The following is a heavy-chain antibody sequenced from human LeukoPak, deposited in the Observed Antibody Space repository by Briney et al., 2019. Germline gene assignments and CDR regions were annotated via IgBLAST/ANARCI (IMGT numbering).Heavy chain of an antibody. Sequence: GGSLRLSCAASGFTFSNYGMHWVRQAPGKGLEWVAVISFDGSNKYYGDSVKGRFTISRDNSKNTLNLQMNSLTPEDTAVYYCAKGHYFDSSGAYSYSDHWGQGILVTVSS. D-gene: IGHD3-22*01. CDR2: ISFDGSNK. J-gene: IGHJ4*02. V-gene: IGHV3-30*18. CDR3: AKGHYFDSSGAYSYSDH. CDR1: GFTFSNYG.